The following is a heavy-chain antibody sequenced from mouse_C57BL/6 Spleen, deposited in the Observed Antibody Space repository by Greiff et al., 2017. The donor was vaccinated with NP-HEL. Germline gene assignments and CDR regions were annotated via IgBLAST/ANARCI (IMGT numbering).Heavy chain of an antibody. J-gene: IGHJ2*01. CDR1: GYTFTSYW. CDR3: ARSVATPGYFDY. D-gene: IGHD1-1*01. Sequence: VQLQQPGAELVMPGASVKLSCKASGYTFTSYWMHWVKQRPGQGLEWIGEIDPSDSYTNYNQKFKGKSTLTVDKSSSTAYMQLSSLTSEDSAVYYCARSVATPGYFDYWGQGTTLTVSS. CDR2: IDPSDSYT. V-gene: IGHV1-69*01.